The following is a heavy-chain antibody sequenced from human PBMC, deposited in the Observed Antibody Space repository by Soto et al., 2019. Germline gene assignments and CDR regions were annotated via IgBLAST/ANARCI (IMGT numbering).Heavy chain of an antibody. CDR2: ISSSSSYI. CDR3: ARDRSKDGSGSSTPYYYYYGMDV. D-gene: IGHD3-10*01. V-gene: IGHV3-21*01. Sequence: GGSLRLSCAASGFTFSSYSMNWVRQAPGKGLEWVSSISSSSSYIYYADSVKGRFTISRDNAKNSLYLQMNSLRAEDTAVYYCARDRSKDGSGSSTPYYYYYGMDVWGQGTTVTVSS. J-gene: IGHJ6*02. CDR1: GFTFSSYS.